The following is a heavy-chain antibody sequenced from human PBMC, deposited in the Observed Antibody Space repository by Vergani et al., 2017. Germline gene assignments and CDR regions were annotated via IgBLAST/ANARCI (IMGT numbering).Heavy chain of an antibody. CDR3: ASSEDSXGWYVALGNYYYYGMDV. J-gene: IGHJ6*02. D-gene: IGHD6-19*01. V-gene: IGHV3-66*01. CDR2: IYSGGST. Sequence: EVQLVESGGGLVQPGGSLRLSCAASGSTVSSNYMSWVRQAPGKGLEWVSVIYSGGSTYYADSVKGRFTIFRDTSKNTLYLQMNSLRAEETAVYYCASSEDSXGWYVALGNYYYYGMDVWGQGTTVTVSS. CDR1: GSTVSSNY.